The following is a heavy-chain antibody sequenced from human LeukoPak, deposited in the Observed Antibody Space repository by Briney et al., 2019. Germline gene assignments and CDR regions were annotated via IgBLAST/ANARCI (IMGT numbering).Heavy chain of an antibody. Sequence: ASVKVSCKASGYTFTSYYMHWVRQAPGQGLEWMGIINPSGGSTSYAQKFQGRVTMTRDTSTSTVYMELSSLRSEDTAVYYCARLGFIVVVPAAIPIYMDVWGKGTTVTVSS. CDR1: GYTFTSYY. J-gene: IGHJ6*03. CDR3: ARLGFIVVVPAAIPIYMDV. CDR2: INPSGGST. V-gene: IGHV1-46*01. D-gene: IGHD2-2*01.